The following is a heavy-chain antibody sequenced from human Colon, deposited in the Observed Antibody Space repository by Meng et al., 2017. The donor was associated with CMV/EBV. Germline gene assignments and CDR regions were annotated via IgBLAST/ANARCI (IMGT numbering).Heavy chain of an antibody. Sequence: QVQLVPSGVEVKKPGASVKVVCKASGDTFTCYYMHWLRQAPGQGLEWMGWINPNSGGTNYAQKFQGRVTMTRDTSISTAYMELSRLRSDDTAVYYCARAPYNWNDEGWFDPWGQGTLVTVSS. D-gene: IGHD1-20*01. CDR2: INPNSGGT. V-gene: IGHV1-2*02. CDR1: GDTFTCYY. J-gene: IGHJ5*02. CDR3: ARAPYNWNDEGWFDP.